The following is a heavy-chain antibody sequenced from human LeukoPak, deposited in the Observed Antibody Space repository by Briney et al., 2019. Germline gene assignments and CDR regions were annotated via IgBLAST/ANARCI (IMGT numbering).Heavy chain of an antibody. CDR1: GGTFSSYA. V-gene: IGHV1-69*13. J-gene: IGHJ5*02. CDR3: AREGYDILTGYHYGQNWFDP. Sequence: SVKASCKASGGTFSSYAISWVRQAPGQGLEWMGGIIPIFGTANYAQKFQGRVTITADESTSTAYMELSSLRSEDTAVYYCAREGYDILTGYHYGQNWFDPWGQGTLVTVSS. D-gene: IGHD3-9*01. CDR2: IIPIFGTA.